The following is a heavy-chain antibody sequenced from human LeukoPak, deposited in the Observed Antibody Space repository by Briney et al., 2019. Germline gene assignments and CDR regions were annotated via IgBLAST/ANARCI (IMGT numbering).Heavy chain of an antibody. J-gene: IGHJ4*02. CDR3: ARGPPENIVVVPASSYFDY. V-gene: IGHV4-34*01. Sequence: PSETLSLTCAVYGGSFSGYYWSWIRQPPGKGLEWIGEINHSGSTNYNPSLKSRVTISVDTSKNQFSLKLSSVTAADTAVYYCARGPPENIVVVPASSYFDYWGQGTLVTVSS. CDR2: INHSGST. D-gene: IGHD2-2*01. CDR1: GGSFSGYY.